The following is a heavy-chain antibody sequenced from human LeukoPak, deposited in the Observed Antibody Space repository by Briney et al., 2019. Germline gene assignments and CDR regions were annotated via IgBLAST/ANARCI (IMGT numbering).Heavy chain of an antibody. V-gene: IGHV1-69*04. D-gene: IGHD5-12*01. CDR2: IIPFRGTV. Sequence: SVKVSCKASGGTSDTYALSWVRQAPGQGLEWMGRIIPFRGTVNHAQKFQGRVTITRDTSASTAYMELSSLRSEDTAVYYCARERNSGFHWEFDYWGQGTLVTVSS. CDR3: ARERNSGFHWEFDY. J-gene: IGHJ4*02. CDR1: GGTSDTYA.